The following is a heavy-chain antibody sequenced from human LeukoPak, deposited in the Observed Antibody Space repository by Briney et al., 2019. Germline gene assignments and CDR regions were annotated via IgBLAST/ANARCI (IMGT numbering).Heavy chain of an antibody. CDR1: GFTFSSYA. V-gene: IGHV3-23*01. CDR2: ITNTGLST. J-gene: IGHJ4*02. D-gene: IGHD6-19*01. CDR3: AKAPRKTVAGLSGSDF. Sequence: GGSLRLSCAASGFTFSSYAVSWVRQAPGKGLEWVSAITNTGLSTYYADSVKGRFTISRDNSKNTLYVQMNSLRAEDTAVYFCAKAPRKTVAGLSGSDFWGQGTRVTVSS.